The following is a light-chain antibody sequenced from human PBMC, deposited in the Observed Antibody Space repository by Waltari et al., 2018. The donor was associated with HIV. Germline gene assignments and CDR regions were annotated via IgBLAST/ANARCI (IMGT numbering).Light chain of an antibody. CDR2: INN. CDR3: AIWDDSLNGWV. J-gene: IGLJ3*02. Sequence: QSVLTQPPSASGAPGQRVTISCSGSRYFIGSSSVNWYQQLPGAAPKLLIYINNQRPSGVPDRFSGSKSGTTASLAISGLQSDDEADYYCAIWDDSLNGWVFGGGTKLTVL. V-gene: IGLV1-44*01. CDR1: RYFIGSSS.